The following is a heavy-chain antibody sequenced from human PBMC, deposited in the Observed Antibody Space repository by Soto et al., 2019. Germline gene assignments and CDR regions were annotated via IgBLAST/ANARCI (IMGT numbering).Heavy chain of an antibody. D-gene: IGHD3-3*01. CDR2: IYYSGST. CDR3: ARVRYDFLEVDY. J-gene: IGHJ4*02. Sequence: QVQLQESGPGLVKPSQTLSLTCTVSGGSISSGGYYWSWIRQHPGKGLEWIGYIYYSGSTYYNPSLKRRVTTSVDTSKNQFSLKLSSVTAADTAVYYCARVRYDFLEVDYWGQGTLVTVSS. V-gene: IGHV4-31*03. CDR1: GGSISSGGYY.